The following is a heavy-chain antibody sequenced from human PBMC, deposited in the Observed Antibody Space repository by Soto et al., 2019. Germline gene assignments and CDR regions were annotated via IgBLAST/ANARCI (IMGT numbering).Heavy chain of an antibody. D-gene: IGHD3-22*01. CDR1: GFTVSSNY. CDR2: IYSGGST. Sequence: PGGSLRLSCAASGFTVSSNYMSWVRQAPGKGLEWVSVIYSGGSTYYADSVKGRFTISRDNSKNTLYLQMNSLRAEDTAVYYCAKDRRDYYYDSSGYPYWGRGTLVTVS. CDR3: AKDRRDYYYDSSGYPY. V-gene: IGHV3-53*01. J-gene: IGHJ4*02.